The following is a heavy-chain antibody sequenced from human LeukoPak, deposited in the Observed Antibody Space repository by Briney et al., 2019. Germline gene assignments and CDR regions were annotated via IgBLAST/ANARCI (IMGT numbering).Heavy chain of an antibody. CDR2: ISYDGSNK. J-gene: IGHJ4*02. V-gene: IGHV3-30-3*01. CDR1: GFTFCSYA. CDR3: ARSPTTVIDMYFDY. D-gene: IGHD4-17*01. Sequence: GRSLRLSCAASGFTFCSYAMHWVRQAPGKGLEWVAVISYDGSNKYYADSVKGRFTISRDNSKNTLYLQMNSLRAEDTAVYYCARSPTTVIDMYFDYWAREPWSPSPQ.